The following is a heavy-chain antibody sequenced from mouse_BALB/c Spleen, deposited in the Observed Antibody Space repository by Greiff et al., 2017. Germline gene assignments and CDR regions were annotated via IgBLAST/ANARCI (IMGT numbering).Heavy chain of an antibody. D-gene: IGHD2-3*01. Sequence: EVKVVESGPELVKPGASVKISCKASGYTFTDYNMHWVKQSHGKSLEWIGYIYPYNGGTGYNQKFKSKATLTVDNSSSTAYMELRSLTSEDSAVYYCASDGSYFDYWGQGTTLTVSS. J-gene: IGHJ2*01. CDR3: ASDGSYFDY. CDR2: IYPYNGGT. V-gene: IGHV1S29*02. CDR1: GYTFTDYN.